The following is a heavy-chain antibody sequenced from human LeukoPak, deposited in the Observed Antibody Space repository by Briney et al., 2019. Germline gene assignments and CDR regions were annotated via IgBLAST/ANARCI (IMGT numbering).Heavy chain of an antibody. V-gene: IGHV1-2*02. Sequence: GASVKVSCKASGYTFTGYYMHWVRQAPGQGLEWMGWINPNSGGTNYAQKFQGRVTMTRDTSISTAYMELSRLRSDDTAVYYCARDGEQQLPLPRYFDYWGQGTLVTVSS. J-gene: IGHJ4*02. CDR1: GYTFTGYY. CDR3: ARDGEQQLPLPRYFDY. CDR2: INPNSGGT. D-gene: IGHD6-13*01.